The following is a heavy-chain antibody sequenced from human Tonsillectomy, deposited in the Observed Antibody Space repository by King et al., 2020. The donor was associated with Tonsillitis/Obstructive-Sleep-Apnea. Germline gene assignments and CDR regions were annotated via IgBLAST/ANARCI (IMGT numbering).Heavy chain of an antibody. CDR1: GFTVSSFW. J-gene: IGHJ4*02. CDR2: IQQDGSEK. D-gene: IGHD3-22*01. CDR3: ARGEYYYDGGY. V-gene: IGHV3-7*04. Sequence: QLVQSGGGLVQPGGSLRLFCAVSGFTVSSFWMSWVRQAPGKGLEWVANIQQDGSEKYYVDSVKGRFTISRDNAENSVYLQMNSLRAEDTAVYYCARGEYYYDGGYWGQGTLVTVSS.